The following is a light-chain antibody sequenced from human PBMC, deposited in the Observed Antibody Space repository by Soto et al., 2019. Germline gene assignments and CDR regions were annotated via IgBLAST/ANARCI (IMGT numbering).Light chain of an antibody. CDR3: HQYNNWPPWT. CDR2: GAS. Sequence: IVMTQSPATLSVSPWEIASLSCRASLSISTHLAWYKQKPGQAPRLLIYGASTRATGIPARFSGSGSGTEFTLTISSLQSEDFAVYYCHQYNNWPPWTFGQGTKVDI. J-gene: IGKJ1*01. CDR1: LSISTH. V-gene: IGKV3-15*01.